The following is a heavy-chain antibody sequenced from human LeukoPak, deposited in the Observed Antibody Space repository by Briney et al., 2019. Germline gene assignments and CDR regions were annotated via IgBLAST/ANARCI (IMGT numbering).Heavy chain of an antibody. J-gene: IGHJ5*02. D-gene: IGHD3-22*01. CDR3: ARGRSYYYDSSGYYRNWFDP. CDR1: GGSFSGYY. CDR2: INHRGST. V-gene: IGHV4-34*01. Sequence: PSETLSLTCAVYGGSFSGYYWGWIRQPPGKGLEWIGEINHRGSTNYNPSLKSRVTISVDTSKNQFSLKLSSVTAADTAVYYCARGRSYYYDSSGYYRNWFDPWGQGTLVTVSS.